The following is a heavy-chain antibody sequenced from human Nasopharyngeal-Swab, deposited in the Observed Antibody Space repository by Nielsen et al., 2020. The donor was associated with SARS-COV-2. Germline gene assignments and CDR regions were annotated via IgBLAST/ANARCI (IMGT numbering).Heavy chain of an antibody. V-gene: IGHV4-59*08. D-gene: IGHD2-15*01. CDR1: GGSISTYY. Sequence: SETLSLTCTVSGGSISTYYWSWIRQPPGKGLEWIGYISDLGRTNYKSSLRSRVTMSVDTSKNQFSLKLNSVTAADTAVYYCARQVGYCTGGSCYFDSWGQGTLVTVSS. CDR2: ISDLGRT. CDR3: ARQVGYCTGGSCYFDS. J-gene: IGHJ4*02.